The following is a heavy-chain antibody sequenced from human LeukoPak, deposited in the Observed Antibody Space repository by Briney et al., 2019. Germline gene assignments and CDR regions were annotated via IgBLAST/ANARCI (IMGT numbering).Heavy chain of an antibody. CDR1: GGSISSGGYS. CDR3: ARAYGSGSYGLGY. Sequence: SETLSLTCAVSGGSISSGGYSWSWIRQPPGKGLEYIGYIYPGGSTYYNPSLKSRVTISMDRSKNQFSLKLTSLTAADTAVYYCARAYGSGSYGLGYWGQGTLVTVSS. CDR2: IYPGGST. J-gene: IGHJ4*02. V-gene: IGHV4-30-2*01. D-gene: IGHD3-10*01.